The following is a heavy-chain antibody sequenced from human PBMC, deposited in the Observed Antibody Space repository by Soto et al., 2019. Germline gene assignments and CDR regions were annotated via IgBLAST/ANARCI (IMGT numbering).Heavy chain of an antibody. CDR3: VRVWFDP. CDR2: LYDVDGS. Sequence: DVQLVESGGGLIQPGESLRLSCAAFGLTISGKKYVAWVRQAPGKGLEWVSGLYDVDGSFYADSVRGRFTTSSDSSKNTLYLQMNSLKFEDTAVYYCVRVWFDPWGQGTLVIVSS. CDR1: GLTISGKKY. J-gene: IGHJ5*02. V-gene: IGHV3-66*03.